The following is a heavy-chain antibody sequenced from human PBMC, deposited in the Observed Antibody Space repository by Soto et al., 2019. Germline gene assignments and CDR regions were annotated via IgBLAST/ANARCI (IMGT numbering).Heavy chain of an antibody. CDR2: ISGYTGNT. V-gene: IGHV1-18*01. J-gene: IGHJ5*02. D-gene: IGHD1-1*01. Sequence: QVQLLQSGAAVKKPGASVKVSCKSSGYTFTSYGISWVRQAPGQGLEWRGWISGYTGNTNYAQKLQGRVTMTTDTSTSTGYMELRSLRADDTSVYYCARDEGYKLNDGGGVDPWGQGTLVTVSS. CDR3: ARDEGYKLNDGGGVDP. CDR1: GYTFTSYG.